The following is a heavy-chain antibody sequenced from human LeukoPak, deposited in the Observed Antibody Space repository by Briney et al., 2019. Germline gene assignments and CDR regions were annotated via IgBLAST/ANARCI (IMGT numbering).Heavy chain of an antibody. Sequence: PSETLSLTCTVSGGSISSSSYYWGWIRQPPGKGLEWIGYIYYSGSTYYNPSLKSRVTISVDTSKNQFSLKLSSVTAADTAVYYCARGGQWLVGEPFDYWGQGTLVTVSS. J-gene: IGHJ4*02. CDR2: IYYSGST. CDR1: GGSISSSSYY. CDR3: ARGGQWLVGEPFDY. D-gene: IGHD6-19*01. V-gene: IGHV4-39*01.